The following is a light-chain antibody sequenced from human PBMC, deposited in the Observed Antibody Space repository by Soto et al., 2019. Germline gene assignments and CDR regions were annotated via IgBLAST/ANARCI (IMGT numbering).Light chain of an antibody. J-gene: IGKJ1*01. CDR2: GAS. CDR1: QSLSSSW. V-gene: IGKV3-20*01. CDR3: QQYHSSVWT. Sequence: EIVLTQSPGTLSLSPGERATVSSRSSQSLSSSWLAWYQQKPGQAPRLLIYGASSSATGIPDRFSGSGSGTDFTLTISRLEPEDFAVYYCQQYHSSVWTFGQGTKVDIK.